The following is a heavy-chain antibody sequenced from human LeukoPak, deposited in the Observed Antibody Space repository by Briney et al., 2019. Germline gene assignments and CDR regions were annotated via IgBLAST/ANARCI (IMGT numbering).Heavy chain of an antibody. CDR3: ARHGGYSGYDFWY. V-gene: IGHV3-7*01. Sequence: AGGSLRLSSEGSAFIFSGHWMNWVRQTLGKRPEWVASIKEDGSERQYVDSVKGRFTISRDNAKNSLYLQMNSLRAEDTAVYYCARHGGYSGYDFWYWGQGTLVTVSS. J-gene: IGHJ4*02. CDR2: IKEDGSER. D-gene: IGHD5-12*01. CDR1: AFIFSGHW.